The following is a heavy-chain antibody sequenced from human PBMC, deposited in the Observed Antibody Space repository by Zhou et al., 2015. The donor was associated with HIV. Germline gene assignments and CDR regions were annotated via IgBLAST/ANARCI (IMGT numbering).Heavy chain of an antibody. J-gene: IGHJ4*02. D-gene: IGHD1-26*01. CDR2: IIPIFGTA. CDR1: GGTFSSYA. Sequence: QVQLVQSGAEVKKPGSSVKVSCKASGGTFSSYAISWVRQAPGQGLEWMGGIIPIFGTANYAQKFQGRVTITADESTSTAYMELSSLRSEDTAVYYCARDPTPNSGSYYVPFDYWGQGTLVSVSS. CDR3: ARDPTPNSGSYYVPFDY. V-gene: IGHV1-69*01.